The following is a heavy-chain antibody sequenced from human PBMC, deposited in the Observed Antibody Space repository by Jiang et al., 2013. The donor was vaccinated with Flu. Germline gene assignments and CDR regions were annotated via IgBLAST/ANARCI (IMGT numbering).Heavy chain of an antibody. V-gene: IGHV4-34*01. CDR1: GGSVSDSY. D-gene: IGHD2/OR15-2a*01. CDR2: NTHSGNT. J-gene: IGHJ4*02. CDR3: VRSPGRHFFDS. Sequence: LLKPSETLSLTCAVYGGSVSDSYWNWIRQPPGKGLEWIGENTHSGNTKYNPSLKSRVTISVDTSNNQFSLKLTSVTAADTALYFCVRSPGRHFFDSWGQGTLVTVSS.